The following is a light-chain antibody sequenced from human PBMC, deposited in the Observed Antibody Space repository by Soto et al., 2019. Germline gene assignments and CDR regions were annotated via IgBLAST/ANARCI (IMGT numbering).Light chain of an antibody. J-gene: IGLJ1*01. CDR1: SSDVGGYNY. CDR3: SSYTTSNTRQIV. V-gene: IGLV2-14*03. CDR2: DVS. Sequence: QSALTQPASVSGSPGQSITISCTGTSSDVGGYNYVSWYQHPPGKAPKLMIFDVSNRPSGVSNRFSGSKSGNTASLTISGLQPEDEADYYCSSYTTSNTRQIVFGTGTKLTVL.